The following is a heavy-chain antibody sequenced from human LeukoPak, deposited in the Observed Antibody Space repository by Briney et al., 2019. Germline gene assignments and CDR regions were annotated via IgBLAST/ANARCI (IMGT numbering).Heavy chain of an antibody. CDR1: GGSISSSSYY. D-gene: IGHD5-18*01. J-gene: IGHJ4*02. V-gene: IGHV4-39*01. Sequence: SSETLSLTCTVSGGSISSSSYYWGWIRRPPGKGLEWIGSIYYSGSTYYNPSLKSRVTISVDTSKNQFSLKLSSVTAADTAVYYCARLGAVDTAHIDYWGQGTLVTVSS. CDR3: ARLGAVDTAHIDY. CDR2: IYYSGST.